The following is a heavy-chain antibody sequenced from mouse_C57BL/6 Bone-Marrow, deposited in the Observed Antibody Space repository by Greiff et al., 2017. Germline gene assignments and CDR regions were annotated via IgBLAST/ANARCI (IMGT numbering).Heavy chain of an antibody. CDR2: IDPSDSYT. D-gene: IGHD2-14*01. J-gene: IGHJ2*01. Sequence: VQLKQPGAELVMPGASVKLSCKASGYTFTSYWMHWVKQRPGQGLEWIGEIDPSDSYTNYNQKFKGKSTLTVDKSSSTAYMQLSSLTSEDSAVYYCARRGTPYYFDYWGQGTTLTVSS. V-gene: IGHV1-69*01. CDR1: GYTFTSYW. CDR3: ARRGTPYYFDY.